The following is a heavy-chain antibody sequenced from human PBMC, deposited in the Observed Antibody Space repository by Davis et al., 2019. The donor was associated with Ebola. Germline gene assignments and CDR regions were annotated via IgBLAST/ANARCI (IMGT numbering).Heavy chain of an antibody. Sequence: PGGSLRLSCAASGFTFSSYSMNWVRQAPGKGLEWVSYISSSASHIYYADSVKGRFTISRDNAKNSLYLQMTSLRDEDTAVYYCATCYYDPSGYYKPQYFQDWGQGTLVTVSS. CDR2: ISSSASHI. D-gene: IGHD3-22*01. J-gene: IGHJ1*01. CDR3: ATCYYDPSGYYKPQYFQD. CDR1: GFTFSSYS. V-gene: IGHV3-21*01.